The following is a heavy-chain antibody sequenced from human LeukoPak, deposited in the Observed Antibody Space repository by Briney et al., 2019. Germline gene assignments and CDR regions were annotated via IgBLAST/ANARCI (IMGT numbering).Heavy chain of an antibody. J-gene: IGHJ5*01. D-gene: IGHD3-10*01. Sequence: GGSLKLSCEASGFTFSSYWMHWVRQIPGEGLMWVSRIESNGLTLYADSVRDRFTISRDNGKNTIYLQMNSLRVDDTAIYYCAKAATYFYGSVTYDWFESWGQGTLVTVSS. CDR1: GFTFSSYW. CDR3: AKAATYFYGSVTYDWFES. V-gene: IGHV3-74*01. CDR2: IESNGLT.